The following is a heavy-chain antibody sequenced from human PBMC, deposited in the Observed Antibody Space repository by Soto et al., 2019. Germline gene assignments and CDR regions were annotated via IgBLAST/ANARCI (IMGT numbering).Heavy chain of an antibody. Sequence: GASVKVSCKASGYTFTSYGISWVRQAPGQGLEWMGWISAYNGNTNYAQKLQGRVTMTTDTSTSTAYMELRSLRSDDTAVYYCARDFDDFWSGYYTGLTGYWGQGTLVTVSS. CDR2: ISAYNGNT. J-gene: IGHJ4*02. V-gene: IGHV1-18*01. D-gene: IGHD3-3*01. CDR1: GYTFTSYG. CDR3: ARDFDDFWSGYYTGLTGY.